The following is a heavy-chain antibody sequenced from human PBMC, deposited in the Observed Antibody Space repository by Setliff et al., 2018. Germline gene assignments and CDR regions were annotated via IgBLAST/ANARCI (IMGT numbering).Heavy chain of an antibody. Sequence: GASVKVSCKTSGTTFNSHAINWVRQAPGQGLEWMGRIITAFGSAISAQKFQDRVSITADRTTYTAYLELTSLTLEDTAVYYCATSPKKVTGPDYYNYYMDVWGKGTTVTVSS. CDR2: IITAFGSA. CDR1: GTTFNSHA. J-gene: IGHJ6*03. V-gene: IGHV1-69*06. CDR3: ATSPKKVTGPDYYNYYMDV. D-gene: IGHD3-9*01.